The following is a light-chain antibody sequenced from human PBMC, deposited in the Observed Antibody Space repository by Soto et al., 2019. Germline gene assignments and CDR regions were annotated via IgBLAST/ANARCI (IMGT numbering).Light chain of an antibody. CDR3: SSHAGRDITFV. Sequence: QSALTQPPSASGSPGQSVTISCTGTSSDVGGYNYVSWYQQHPGKAPKVMIYDVNKRPSGVPDRFSGSKSGNTASLTVSGLTAEEEPDYYCSSHAGRDITFVFGTGTKVTVL. J-gene: IGLJ1*01. V-gene: IGLV2-8*01. CDR2: DVN. CDR1: SSDVGGYNY.